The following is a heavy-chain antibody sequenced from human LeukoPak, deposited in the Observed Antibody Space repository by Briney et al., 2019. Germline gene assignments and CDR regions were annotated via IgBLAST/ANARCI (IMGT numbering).Heavy chain of an antibody. J-gene: IGHJ6*03. CDR2: ISWNSGTR. V-gene: IGHV3-9*01. D-gene: IGHD6-6*01. CDR3: ARDVEYSNIYFYYYIDV. Sequence: PGGSLRLSCAASGFTFNDYAMHWVRQVPGKGLGWVSGISWNSGTRGYADSVKGRFTISRDNAKNSLYLQMNSLSAEDTALYFCARDVEYSNIYFYYYIDVWGKGTTVTVSS. CDR1: GFTFNDYA.